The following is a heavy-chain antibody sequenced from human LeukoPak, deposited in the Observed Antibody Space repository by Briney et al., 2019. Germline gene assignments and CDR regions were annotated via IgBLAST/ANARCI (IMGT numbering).Heavy chain of an antibody. Sequence: SETLSLTCAVYGWSFSGYYWSWIRHPPGNGLEWIGETNHSGSINYNPFLKSRITISVNTSKNQYSLQLSPVTAADTAVYYGGRLIVWGSSWYPARFDYWGDGPLVTVSS. CDR1: GWSFSGYY. D-gene: IGHD6-13*01. J-gene: IGHJ4*01. V-gene: IGHV4-34*01. CDR2: TNHSGSI. CDR3: GRLIVWGSSWYPARFDY.